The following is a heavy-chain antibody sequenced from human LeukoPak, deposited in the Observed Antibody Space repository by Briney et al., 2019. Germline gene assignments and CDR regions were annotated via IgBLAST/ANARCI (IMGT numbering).Heavy chain of an antibody. J-gene: IGHJ4*02. V-gene: IGHV4-34*01. CDR2: INHSGYT. D-gene: IGHD2-21*02. Sequence: SETLSLTCVVSGVSFDDYYWSWVRQTPGKGLEWIGEINHSGYTNDSPSLKSRVTLSIDTSRKQFSLNLRSVTVADTGIYSCARMTAGHDYWGQGTLVTVSS. CDR1: GVSFDDYY. CDR3: ARMTAGHDY.